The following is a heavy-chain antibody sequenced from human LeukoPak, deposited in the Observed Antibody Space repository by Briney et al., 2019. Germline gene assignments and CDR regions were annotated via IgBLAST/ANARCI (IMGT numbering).Heavy chain of an antibody. V-gene: IGHV4-34*01. D-gene: IGHD5-18*01. CDR3: ARKLRGYSYGYFDY. CDR1: GGSFSGYY. CDR2: INHSGST. Sequence: PSETLSLTCAVYGGSFSGYYWSWIRQPPGKGLEWIGEINHSGSTNHNPSLKSRVTISVDTSKNQFSLKLSSVTAADTAVYYCARKLRGYSYGYFDYWGQGTLVTVSS. J-gene: IGHJ4*02.